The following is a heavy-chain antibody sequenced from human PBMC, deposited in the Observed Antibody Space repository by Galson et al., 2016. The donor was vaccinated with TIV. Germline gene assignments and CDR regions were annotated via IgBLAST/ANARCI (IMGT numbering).Heavy chain of an antibody. CDR1: GFTFSDYG. J-gene: IGHJ4*02. Sequence: SLRLSCAASGFTFSDYGMHWVRQAPGKGLEWVAVISYDGSDQYYAGSVKGRFTISRDNSKNTLYLQMNSLRSDDTAMYYCAKDPRLYSDYVLHYFDYWGQGTLVTVSS. CDR2: ISYDGSDQ. D-gene: IGHD4-11*01. CDR3: AKDPRLYSDYVLHYFDY. V-gene: IGHV3-30*18.